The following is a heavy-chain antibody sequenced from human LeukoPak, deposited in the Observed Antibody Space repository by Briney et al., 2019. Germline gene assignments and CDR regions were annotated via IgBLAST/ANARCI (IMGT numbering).Heavy chain of an antibody. Sequence: PGGSLRLSCAASGFTFSSYWMSWVRQAPGKGLEWVANIKQDGSEKYYVDSVKGRFTISRDNAKNLLYLQMNSLRAEDTAVYYCARVKGFEYDNGDYANWSAFDIWGQGTMVTVSS. CDR1: GFTFSSYW. J-gene: IGHJ3*02. CDR3: ARVKGFEYDNGDYANWSAFDI. CDR2: IKQDGSEK. V-gene: IGHV3-7*03. D-gene: IGHD4-17*01.